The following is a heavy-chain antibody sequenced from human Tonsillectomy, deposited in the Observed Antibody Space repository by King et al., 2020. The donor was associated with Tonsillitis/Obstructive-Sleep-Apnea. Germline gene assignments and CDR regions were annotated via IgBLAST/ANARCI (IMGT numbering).Heavy chain of an antibody. CDR3: AAYCGGDCYRLSDAFDI. CDR2: ISGNSFST. D-gene: IGHD2-21*02. CDR1: GFTFSSYA. Sequence: VQLVESGGGLVQPGGSLRLSCAASGFTFSSYAMSWVRQAPGKGLEWVSLISGNSFSTYYADAVKGRFTTSRDNSKNTLYLQMNSLRAEDTAIYYCAAYCGGDCYRLSDAFDIWGQGTKVTVSS. J-gene: IGHJ3*02. V-gene: IGHV3-23*04.